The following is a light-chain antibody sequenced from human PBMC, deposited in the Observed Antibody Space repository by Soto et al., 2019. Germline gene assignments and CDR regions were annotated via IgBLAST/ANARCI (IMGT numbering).Light chain of an antibody. Sequence: QMTQTPSSMHRSEIARVTITCRASQSIDRWLAWYQQRPGKAPKILIYHASSLETGVPSRFSGSGSGTEFTLTICSLQPDDFATYYGEHYNSYGTVGQGTKVDIK. J-gene: IGKJ1*01. CDR1: QSIDRW. V-gene: IGKV1-5*01. CDR3: EHYNSYGT. CDR2: HAS.